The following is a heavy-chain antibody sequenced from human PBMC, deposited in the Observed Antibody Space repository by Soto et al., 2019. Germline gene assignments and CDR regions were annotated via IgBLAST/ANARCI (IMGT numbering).Heavy chain of an antibody. Sequence: SVKVSCKASGGTFSSYAISWVRQAPGQGLEWMGGIIPIFGTANYAQKFQGRVTITADESTSTAYMELSSLRSEDTAVYYCARDFGWIQLWSRGYGMDVRGQGTTVTVSS. V-gene: IGHV1-69*13. J-gene: IGHJ6*02. CDR3: ARDFGWIQLWSRGYGMDV. CDR2: IIPIFGTA. D-gene: IGHD5-18*01. CDR1: GGTFSSYA.